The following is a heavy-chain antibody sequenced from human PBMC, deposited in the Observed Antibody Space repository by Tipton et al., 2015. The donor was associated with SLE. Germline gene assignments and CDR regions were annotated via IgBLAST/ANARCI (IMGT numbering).Heavy chain of an antibody. D-gene: IGHD2-15*01. V-gene: IGHV4-59*08. J-gene: IGHJ4*02. CDR2: IYYSGST. Sequence: TLSLTCTVSGGSISSYYWSWIRQPPGKGLEWIGYIYYSGSTNYNPSLKSRVTISVDTSKNQFSLKLSSVTAADTAVYYCARRLGGSGVDYWGQGTLVPVSS. CDR1: GGSISSYY. CDR3: ARRLGGSGVDY.